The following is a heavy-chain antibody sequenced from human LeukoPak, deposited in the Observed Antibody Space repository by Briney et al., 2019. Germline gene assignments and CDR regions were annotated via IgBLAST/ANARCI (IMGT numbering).Heavy chain of an antibody. Sequence: PSETLSLTCTVSGYSISSGYYWGWIRQPPGKGLEWIGSIYHSGRTFYNPSLKSRVTISVDTSKNQFSLNLSSVTAADTAVYYCARQEIGLRSFDPWGQGTLVTVSS. CDR2: IYHSGRT. J-gene: IGHJ5*02. CDR3: ARQEIGLRSFDP. V-gene: IGHV4-38-2*02. CDR1: GYSISSGYY. D-gene: IGHD3/OR15-3a*01.